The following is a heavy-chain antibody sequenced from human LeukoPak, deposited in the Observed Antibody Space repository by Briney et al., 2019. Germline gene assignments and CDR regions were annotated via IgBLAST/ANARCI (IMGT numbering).Heavy chain of an antibody. CDR1: GGSFSGYY. D-gene: IGHD6-13*01. Sequence: SETLSLTCAVYGGSFSGYYWSWIHQPPGKGLEWIGEINHSGSTNYNPSLKSRVTISVDTSKNQFSLKLSSVTAADTAVYYCARGWMIGIAAPHYWGQGTLVTVSS. CDR3: ARGWMIGIAAPHY. V-gene: IGHV4-34*01. J-gene: IGHJ4*02. CDR2: INHSGST.